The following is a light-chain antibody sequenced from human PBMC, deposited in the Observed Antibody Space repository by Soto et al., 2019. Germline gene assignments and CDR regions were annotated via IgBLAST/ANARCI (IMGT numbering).Light chain of an antibody. Sequence: EILITQSPATLSVSPGETATLTCRARQSANSKLAWYQQKPGKAPRLLIYDASTRATGIPDRFSGSGSGTDFTLTIRRLEPEDVAVYYCQQYGSSGTFGQGTKVDIK. CDR3: QQYGSSGT. V-gene: IGKV3-20*01. J-gene: IGKJ1*01. CDR2: DAS. CDR1: QSANSK.